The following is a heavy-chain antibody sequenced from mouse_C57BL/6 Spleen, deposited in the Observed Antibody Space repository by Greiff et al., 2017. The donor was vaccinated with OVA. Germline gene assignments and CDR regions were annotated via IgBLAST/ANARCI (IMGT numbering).Heavy chain of an antibody. Sequence: QVQLQQSGAELVKPGASVKMSCKASGFTFTTYPIEWMKQNHGKSLEWIGNFHPYNDDTKYNEKFKGKATLTVEKSSSTVYLELSRLTSDDSAVYYCARRYYDYDEGSWFAYWGQGTLVTVSA. J-gene: IGHJ3*01. D-gene: IGHD2-4*01. CDR3: ARRYYDYDEGSWFAY. CDR2: FHPYNDDT. V-gene: IGHV1-47*01. CDR1: GFTFTTYP.